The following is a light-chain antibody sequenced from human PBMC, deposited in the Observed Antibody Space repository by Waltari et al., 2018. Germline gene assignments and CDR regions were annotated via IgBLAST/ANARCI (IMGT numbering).Light chain of an antibody. J-gene: IGLJ2*01. CDR2: NNN. CDR3: GTWDGSLTAGV. CDR1: SSNLGSNS. V-gene: IGLV1-51*01. Sequence: QSVLTQPPSVPAAPGQTVTISCSGSSSNLGSNSVSWYQQLPGTAPKLLIYNNNQRPSGIPDRFAGSRSGTSATLGITGLQTGDEADYYGGTWDGSLTAGVFGGGTKVTVL.